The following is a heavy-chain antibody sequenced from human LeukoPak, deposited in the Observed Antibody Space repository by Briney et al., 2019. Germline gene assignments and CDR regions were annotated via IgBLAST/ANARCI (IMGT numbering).Heavy chain of an antibody. CDR2: ISGSGGST. J-gene: IGHJ4*02. CDR1: GFTFSSYA. V-gene: IGHV3-23*01. Sequence: PGGSLRLSCAASGFTFSSYAMSWVRQAPGMGLEWVSAISGSGGSTYYADSVKGRFTISRDNSKNTLYLQMNSLRAEDTAVYYCAKDPGKTVTHSSIYFDYWGQGTLATVSS. CDR3: AKDPGKTVTHSSIYFDY. D-gene: IGHD4-17*01.